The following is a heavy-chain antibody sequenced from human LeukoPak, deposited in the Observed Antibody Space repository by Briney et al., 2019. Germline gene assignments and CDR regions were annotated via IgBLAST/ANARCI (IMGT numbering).Heavy chain of an antibody. J-gene: IGHJ4*02. CDR3: ARYPGDWSRGETPYVLGDY. CDR2: IYPGDSDT. CDR1: GYSFTSYW. Sequence: GESLKISCKGSGYSFTSYWIGWVRQMPGKGLEWMGIIYPGDSDTRYSPSFQGQVTISADKSISTAYLQWSSLKASDTAMYYCARYPGDWSRGETPYVLGDYWGQGTLVTVSS. V-gene: IGHV5-51*01. D-gene: IGHD3-16*01.